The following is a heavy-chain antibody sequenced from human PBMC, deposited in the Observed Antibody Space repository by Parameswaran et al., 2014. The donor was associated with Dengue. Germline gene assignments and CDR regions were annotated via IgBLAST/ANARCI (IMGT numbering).Heavy chain of an antibody. CDR2: INPSSGGT. D-gene: IGHD6-19*01. Sequence: WVRQAPGQGLEWMGWINPSSGGTNYAQKFQGWVTMTRDTSISTAYMELSRLRSDDTAVYYCARDSPAGGIAVAGPNYYYYYGMDVWGQGTTVTVSS. V-gene: IGHV1-2*04. CDR3: ARDSPAGGIAVAGPNYYYYYGMDV. J-gene: IGHJ6*02.